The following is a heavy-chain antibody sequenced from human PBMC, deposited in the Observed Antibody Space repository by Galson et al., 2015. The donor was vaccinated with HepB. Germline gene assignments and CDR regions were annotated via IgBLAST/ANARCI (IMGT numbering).Heavy chain of an antibody. CDR3: ATGHFYMGI. J-gene: IGHJ6*03. Sequence: SLRLSCAVSRFAFGSFWMSWVRQAPGKGLEWVAHIRGDGNEKYYVESVKGRFTISRDNAKNSLYLQMDSLRAEDTAVYYCATGHFYMGIWGQGTTVTVSS. D-gene: IGHD3-3*02. CDR2: IRGDGNEK. CDR1: RFAFGSFW. V-gene: IGHV3-7*01.